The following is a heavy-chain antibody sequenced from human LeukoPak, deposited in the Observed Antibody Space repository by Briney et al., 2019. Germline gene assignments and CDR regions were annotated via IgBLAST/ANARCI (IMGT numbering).Heavy chain of an antibody. CDR1: GGSISGYY. D-gene: IGHD6-13*01. J-gene: IGHJ5*02. CDR3: ARGCSAGTPHNWFDP. CDR2: IYYSGST. Sequence: SETLSLTCTVSGGSISGYYWSWIRQPPGKGLEWIGYIYYSGSTNYNPSLKSRVTISVDTSKNQFSLKLSSVTAADTAVCYCARGCSAGTPHNWFDPWGQGTLVTVSS. V-gene: IGHV4-59*01.